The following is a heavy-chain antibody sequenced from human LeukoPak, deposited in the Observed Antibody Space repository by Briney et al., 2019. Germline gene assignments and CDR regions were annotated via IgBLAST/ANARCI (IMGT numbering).Heavy chain of an antibody. CDR2: IVHSGNT. CDR3: ARFGSSTWYKGAFDI. J-gene: IGHJ3*02. V-gene: IGHV4-34*12. Sequence: GSLRLSCAASGFTFSSYAMSWIRQPPGKGLEWIGEIVHSGNTKYNPSLKSRVTISVDTSKNQFSLNLTSVTAADTAVYYCARFGSSTWYKGAFDIWGQGTMVTVAS. CDR1: GFTFSSYA. D-gene: IGHD6-13*01.